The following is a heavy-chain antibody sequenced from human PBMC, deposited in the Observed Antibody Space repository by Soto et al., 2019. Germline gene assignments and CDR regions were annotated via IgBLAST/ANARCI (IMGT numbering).Heavy chain of an antibody. V-gene: IGHV4-34*01. D-gene: IGHD3-3*01. CDR3: ARGKSGYSRAFDY. J-gene: IGHJ4*02. CDR1: GGSFSGHY. Sequence: SETLSLTCAVYGGSFSGHYWSWIRQPPGKGLEWIGEINHSGSTNYTPSLKSRVTISVDTSKNQFSLKLSSVTAADTAVYYCARGKSGYSRAFDYWGQGTLVTVSS. CDR2: INHSGST.